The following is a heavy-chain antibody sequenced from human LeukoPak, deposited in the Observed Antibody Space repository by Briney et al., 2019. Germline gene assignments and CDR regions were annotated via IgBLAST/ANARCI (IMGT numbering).Heavy chain of an antibody. J-gene: IGHJ4*02. V-gene: IGHV4-59*01. D-gene: IGHD4-17*01. CDR1: GGSISSYY. Sequence: SETLSLTCTVSGGSISSYYWSWIRQPPGKGLEWIGYIYYSGSTNYNPSLKSRVTISVDTSKNQFSLKLSSVTAADTAVYYCARLHDYGDYMGGFYFDYWGQGTLVTVSS. CDR3: ARLHDYGDYMGGFYFDY. CDR2: IYYSGST.